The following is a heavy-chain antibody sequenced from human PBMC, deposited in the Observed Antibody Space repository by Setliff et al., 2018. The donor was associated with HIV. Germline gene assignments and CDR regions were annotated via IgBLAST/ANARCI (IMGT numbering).Heavy chain of an antibody. CDR3: ARAGRGYSSGGY. CDR1: GFSFSNSW. V-gene: IGHV3-74*01. Sequence: GGSLRLSCAVSGFSFSNSWMIWVRQAPGKGLVWVSRINSDGDITNYADSVKGRFTISRDNAKNTLSLQMNSLSAEDTAVYYCARAGRGYSSGGYWGQGTLVTVSS. J-gene: IGHJ4*02. D-gene: IGHD6-25*01. CDR2: INSDGDIT.